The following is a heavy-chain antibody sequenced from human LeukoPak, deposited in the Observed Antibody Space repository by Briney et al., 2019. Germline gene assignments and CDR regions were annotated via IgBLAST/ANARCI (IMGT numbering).Heavy chain of an antibody. V-gene: IGHV4-39*07. D-gene: IGHD2-2*01. J-gene: IGHJ4*02. CDR2: IYYSGST. Sequence: SETLSLTCTVSGGSISNSNYYWGWIRQPPGKGLEWIGSIYYSGSTYYNPSLKSRVTISVDTSKNQFSLKLSSVTAADTAVYYCAREKAGGCSSTSCPMGYFDYWGQGTLVTVSS. CDR3: AREKAGGCSSTSCPMGYFDY. CDR1: GGSISNSNYY.